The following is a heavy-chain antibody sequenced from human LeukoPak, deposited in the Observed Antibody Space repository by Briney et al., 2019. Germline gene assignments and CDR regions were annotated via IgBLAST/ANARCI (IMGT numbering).Heavy chain of an antibody. CDR2: ISTSGSTI. CDR3: ARGAGYCLDP. Sequence: GGSLRLSCAASGFTFSTYEMNWVRQAPGKGLEWVSYISTSGSTIYYADSVKGRFTISRDNAKNSLYLQMNSLRAEDTAIYYCARGAGYCLDPWGQGTLVTVSS. CDR1: GFTFSTYE. J-gene: IGHJ5*02. V-gene: IGHV3-48*03. D-gene: IGHD2-2*03.